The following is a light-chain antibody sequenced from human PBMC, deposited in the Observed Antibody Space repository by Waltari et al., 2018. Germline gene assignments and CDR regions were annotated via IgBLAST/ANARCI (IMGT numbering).Light chain of an antibody. J-gene: IGKJ4*01. Sequence: EIVMTQSPATLSVSPGERATLSSRASPNIYFNLAWYHQSPGQPPSVPVYGASTRDTGIPARFSGSVSGTEFTLTISNLQSEEFAFYFCQQYNAWPLTFGGGTKVEVK. CDR1: PNIYFN. CDR3: QQYNAWPLT. V-gene: IGKV3D-15*01. CDR2: GAS.